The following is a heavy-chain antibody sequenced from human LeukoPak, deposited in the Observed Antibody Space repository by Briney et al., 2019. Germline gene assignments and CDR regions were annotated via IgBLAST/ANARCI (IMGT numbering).Heavy chain of an antibody. CDR1: GGSISSGDYY. D-gene: IGHD3-22*01. CDR3: ARAEPYDSSGYYSGHFDY. Sequence: SETLSLTCTVSGGSISSGDYYWSWIRQPPGKGLEWIVYIYYSGSTYYNPSLKSRVTISVDTSKNQFSLKLSSVTAADTAVYYCARAEPYDSSGYYSGHFDYWGQGTLVTVSS. CDR2: IYYSGST. V-gene: IGHV4-30-4*08. J-gene: IGHJ4*02.